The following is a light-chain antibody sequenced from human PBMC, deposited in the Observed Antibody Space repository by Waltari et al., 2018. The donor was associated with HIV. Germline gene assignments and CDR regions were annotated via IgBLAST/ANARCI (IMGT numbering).Light chain of an antibody. CDR3: QHYNNWPPT. Sequence: ERLMTQSPATLSVSPGERATPTCRARQSVRSNLAWYQQKPGQAPRLLVDGASTRATGVPARFSGSGSVTEFALTISSLQSDYSAIYYCQHYNNWPPTFGPGTKVDIK. CDR2: GAS. CDR1: QSVRSN. J-gene: IGKJ3*01. V-gene: IGKV3-15*01.